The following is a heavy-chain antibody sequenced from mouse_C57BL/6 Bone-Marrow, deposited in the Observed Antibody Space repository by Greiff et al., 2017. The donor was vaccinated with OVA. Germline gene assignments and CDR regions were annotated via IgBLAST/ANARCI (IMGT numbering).Heavy chain of an antibody. CDR3: ASGISFDQ. Sequence: VQLVESGAELVKPGASVKISCKASGYAFSGYWMNWVRQRPGKGLEWIGQIYPGDGDTNYIENFKDKATLTADKSSRTAYMQLSSLTSEDAAVYFCASGISFDQRGQSTTLTVAS. CDR1: GYAFSGYW. J-gene: IGHJ2*01. D-gene: IGHD4-1*01. V-gene: IGHV1-80*01. CDR2: IYPGDGDT.